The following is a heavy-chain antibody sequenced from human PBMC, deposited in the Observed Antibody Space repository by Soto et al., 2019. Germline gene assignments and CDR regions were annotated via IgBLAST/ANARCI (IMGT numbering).Heavy chain of an antibody. CDR2: IIPIFGTA. V-gene: IGHV1-69*06. Sequence: GASVKVSCKASGGTFSSYAISWVRQAPGQGLEWMGGIIPIFGTANYAQKFQGRVTITADKSTSTAYMELSSLRSEDTAVYYCARVVAGNRREGMDVWGQGTTVTVSS. CDR1: GGTFSSYA. J-gene: IGHJ6*02. D-gene: IGHD2-21*01. CDR3: ARVVAGNRREGMDV.